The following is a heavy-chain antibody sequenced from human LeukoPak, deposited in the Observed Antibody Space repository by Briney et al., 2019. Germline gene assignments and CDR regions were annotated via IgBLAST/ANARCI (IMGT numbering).Heavy chain of an antibody. D-gene: IGHD1-26*01. CDR2: ISSSGTTI. V-gene: IGHV3-11*01. CDR1: GFTVGTFW. CDR3: ARRRDSGSLQHFDY. Sequence: GGSLTLSCAASGFTVGTFWMGWVRQAPGKGLEWVSYISSSGTTIYYADSVKGRFTISRDNAKNSLYLQMNSLRAEDTAVYYCARRRDSGSLQHFDYWGQGTLVTVSS. J-gene: IGHJ4*02.